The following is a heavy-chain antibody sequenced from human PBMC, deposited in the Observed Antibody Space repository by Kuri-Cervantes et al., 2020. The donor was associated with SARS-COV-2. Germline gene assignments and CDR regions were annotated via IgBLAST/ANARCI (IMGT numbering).Heavy chain of an antibody. J-gene: IGHJ6*02. V-gene: IGHV3-33*01. D-gene: IGHD6-13*01. CDR1: GFIFTSYG. CDR3: ARVGVAAAGSTSYYGMDV. CDR2: IWYDGSNK. Sequence: GESLKISCAASGFIFTSYGMHWVRQAPGKGLEWVAVIWYDGSNKYYVDSVKGRFTVSRDNSKNTLYLQMNSLRAEDTAVYYCARVGVAAAGSTSYYGMDVWGQGTTVTVSS.